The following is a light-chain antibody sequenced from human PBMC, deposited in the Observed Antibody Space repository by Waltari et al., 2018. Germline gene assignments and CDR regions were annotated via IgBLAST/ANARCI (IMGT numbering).Light chain of an antibody. V-gene: IGKV1-9*01. CDR1: QDISSY. J-gene: IGKJ2*01. Sequence: DIQLTQSPSSLSASVGDSVTITCQASQDISSYLAWYQQKPGKAPKLLIYTASTLQSGVPSRFSGSGSGTEFTLTISSLQPEDFATYYCQHLNSYPVTFGQGTKLEIK. CDR3: QHLNSYPVT. CDR2: TAS.